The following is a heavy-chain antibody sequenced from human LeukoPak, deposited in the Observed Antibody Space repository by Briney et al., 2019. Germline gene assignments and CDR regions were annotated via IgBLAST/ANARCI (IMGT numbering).Heavy chain of an antibody. CDR2: IYYSGST. CDR3: ARGENTYYDSFT. J-gene: IGHJ4*02. V-gene: IGHV4-31*03. CDR1: GGSISSGGYY. D-gene: IGHD3-22*01. Sequence: SETLSLTCTVSGGSISSGGYYWSWIRQHPGKGLEWIGYIYYSGSTYYNPSLKSRVTISVDTSKNQFSLKLSSVTAADTAVYYCARGENTYYDSFTWGQGTLVTVSS.